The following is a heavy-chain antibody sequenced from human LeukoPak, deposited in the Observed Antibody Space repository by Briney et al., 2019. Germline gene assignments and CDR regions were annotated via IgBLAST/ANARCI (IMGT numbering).Heavy chain of an antibody. CDR2: IWHDGSKN. J-gene: IGHJ4*02. CDR1: GFTFSSYG. Sequence: GGSLRLSCAASGFTFSSYGMHWVRQAPGKGLDRVAAIWHDGSKNYYADYVKGRFTISRDNSRNTLYLQLNNLRAEDTAVYYCARESVDTAMVGLCCDYWGQGSLVSVSS. CDR3: ARESVDTAMVGLCCDY. V-gene: IGHV3-33*08. D-gene: IGHD5-18*01.